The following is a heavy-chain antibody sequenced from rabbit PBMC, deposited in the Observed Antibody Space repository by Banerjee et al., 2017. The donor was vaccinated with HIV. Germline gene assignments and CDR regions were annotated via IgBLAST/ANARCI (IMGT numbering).Heavy chain of an antibody. D-gene: IGHD6-1*01. J-gene: IGHJ4*01. Sequence: QSLEESGGDLVQPEGSLTLTCTASGFSFSSSYYMCWVRQAPGKGLEWIACIYTGDGSTYYASWAKGRFTISKPSSTTVTLQMTSLTAADTATYFCARGVAYGGTDYSGYAYLNLWGPGTLVTDS. CDR3: ARGVAYGGTDYSGYAYLNL. V-gene: IGHV1S40*01. CDR2: IYTGDGST. CDR1: GFSFSSSYY.